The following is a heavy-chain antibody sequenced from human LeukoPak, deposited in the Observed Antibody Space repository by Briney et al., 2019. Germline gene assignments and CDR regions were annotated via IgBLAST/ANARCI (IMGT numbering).Heavy chain of an antibody. V-gene: IGHV4-30-2*01. D-gene: IGHD2-2*02. CDR3: ARGGYCSSTSCYTGPWFDY. CDR1: GGSISSSSYY. J-gene: IGHJ4*02. CDR2: IYHSGST. Sequence: PSETLSLTCTVSGGSISSSSYYWGWIRQPPGKGLEWIGYIYHSGSTYYNPSLKSRVTISVDRSKNQFSLKLSSVTAADTAVYYCARGGYCSSTSCYTGPWFDYWGQGTLVTVSS.